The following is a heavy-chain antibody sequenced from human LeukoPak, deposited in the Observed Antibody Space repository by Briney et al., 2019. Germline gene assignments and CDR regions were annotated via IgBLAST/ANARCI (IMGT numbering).Heavy chain of an antibody. D-gene: IGHD2-21*01. Sequence: PSQTLSLTCTVSGXSISSGDYYWSWIRQPPGKGLEWIGYIYYSGSTYYNPSLKSRVTISVDTSKNQISLKLSSVTAADTAVYYCASFYQAYYFDYWGQGTLVTVSS. V-gene: IGHV4-30-4*01. J-gene: IGHJ4*02. CDR3: ASFYQAYYFDY. CDR1: GXSISSGDYY. CDR2: IYYSGST.